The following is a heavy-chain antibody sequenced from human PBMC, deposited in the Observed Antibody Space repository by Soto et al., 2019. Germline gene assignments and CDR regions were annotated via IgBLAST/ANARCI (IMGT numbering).Heavy chain of an antibody. CDR1: GYTLTGYY. Sequence: ASVKVSCKASGYTLTGYYMHWVRQAPGQGLEWMGWINPNSGGTNYAQKFQGWVTMTRDTSISTAYMELSRLRSGDTAVYYCARGPGVGPSAESKPAYYYYYYMDVWGKGTTVTVSS. V-gene: IGHV1-2*04. D-gene: IGHD1-26*01. CDR3: ARGPGVGPSAESKPAYYYYYYMDV. CDR2: INPNSGGT. J-gene: IGHJ6*03.